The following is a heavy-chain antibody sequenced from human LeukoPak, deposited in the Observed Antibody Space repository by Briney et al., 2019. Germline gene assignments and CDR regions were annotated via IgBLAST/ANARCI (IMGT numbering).Heavy chain of an antibody. Sequence: PSETLSLTCTVSGVSISSYYWSWIRQPPGKGLEWIGYIYYSGSTNYNPSLKSRVTISVDTSKNQFSLKLSSVTAADTAVYYCARCYDLWSGYPFDYWGQGTLVTVSS. CDR1: GVSISSYY. D-gene: IGHD3-3*01. CDR2: IYYSGST. V-gene: IGHV4-59*01. J-gene: IGHJ4*02. CDR3: ARCYDLWSGYPFDY.